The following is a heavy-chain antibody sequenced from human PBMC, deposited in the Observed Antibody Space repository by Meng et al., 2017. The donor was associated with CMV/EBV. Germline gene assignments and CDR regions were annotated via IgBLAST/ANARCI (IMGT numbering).Heavy chain of an antibody. CDR3: ARGYCSSTNCPEGY. CDR2: INYGGTT. V-gene: IGHV4-34*01. CDR1: GGSLSGYY. Sequence: SETLSLTCAVYGGSLSGYYWSWIRQPPGKGLEWIGEINYGGTTNHNPSLKSRVTISLDSSKNQFSLNLNSVTAADTAVYYCARGYCSSTNCPEGYWGQGTLVTVSS. J-gene: IGHJ4*02. D-gene: IGHD2-2*01.